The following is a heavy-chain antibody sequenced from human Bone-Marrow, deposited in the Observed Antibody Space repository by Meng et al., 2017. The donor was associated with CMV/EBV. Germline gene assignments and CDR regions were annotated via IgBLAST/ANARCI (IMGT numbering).Heavy chain of an antibody. CDR2: ISWNSGNI. Sequence: SLKISCAASGFTFDDYAMHWVRQAPGKGLEWVSGISWNSGNIGYADSVKGRFTISRDNAKNSLYLQMNSLRTEDTALYFCAKGNFWSGYSNYYFDDWGQGTLVTVAS. CDR3: AKGNFWSGYSNYYFDD. D-gene: IGHD3-3*01. CDR1: GFTFDDYA. V-gene: IGHV3-9*01. J-gene: IGHJ4*02.